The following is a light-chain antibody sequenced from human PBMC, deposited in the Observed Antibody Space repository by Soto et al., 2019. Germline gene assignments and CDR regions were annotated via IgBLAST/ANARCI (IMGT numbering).Light chain of an antibody. J-gene: IGLJ2*01. CDR2: DVS. Sequence: QSALTQPASVSGSPGQSITISCTGTSSDVGGYNYVSWYQQHPGKAPKLMIYDVSNRPSGVSNRFSGSKSGNTASLTISGLQAEDEDDYYCSSYTSSSTYGVFGGGTKVTVL. CDR3: SSYTSSSTYGV. V-gene: IGLV2-14*01. CDR1: SSDVGGYNY.